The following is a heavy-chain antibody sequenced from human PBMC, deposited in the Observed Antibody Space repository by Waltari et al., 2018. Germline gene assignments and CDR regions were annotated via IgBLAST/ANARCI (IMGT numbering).Heavy chain of an antibody. J-gene: IGHJ4*02. Sequence: EVQLVESGGGLVQPGGSLRLSCAASGFTFSNVNLDWVRQAPGKGLEWVGRTRNKANSYSTEYAASVKGRFTISRDESKNSVFLEMNSLKTEDTAVYYCASGRTYGQTGDYWGQGTLVTVSS. D-gene: IGHD2-8*01. CDR1: GFTFSNVN. CDR2: TRNKANSYST. CDR3: ASGRTYGQTGDY. V-gene: IGHV3-72*01.